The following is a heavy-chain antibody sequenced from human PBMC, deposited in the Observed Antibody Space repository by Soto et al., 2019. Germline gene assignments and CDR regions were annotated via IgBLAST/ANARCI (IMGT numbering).Heavy chain of an antibody. D-gene: IGHD3-10*01. Sequence: SLRLSCAASGFTFSSYAMHWVRQAPGKGLEYVSAISSNGGSTYYANSVKGRFTISRDNSKNTLYLQMGSLRAEDMAVYYCAREQRFLWCGELSGYYYGMDVWGQGTTVTVSS. J-gene: IGHJ6*02. V-gene: IGHV3-64*01. CDR2: ISSNGGST. CDR3: AREQRFLWCGELSGYYYGMDV. CDR1: GFTFSSYA.